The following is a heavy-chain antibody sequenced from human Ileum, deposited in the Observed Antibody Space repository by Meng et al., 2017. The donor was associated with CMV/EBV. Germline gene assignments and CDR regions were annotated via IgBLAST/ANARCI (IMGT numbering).Heavy chain of an antibody. CDR3: ARSSSWEEYFEH. CDR1: GFTFTTYT. J-gene: IGHJ1*01. Sequence: SCAASGFTFTTYTMNWVRQAPGKGLEWVSSISSSSSYIYYADSVKGRFTISRDNAKNSLYLQMNSLRAEDTAVYYCARSSSWEEYFEHWGQGTLVTVSS. CDR2: ISSSSSYI. D-gene: IGHD6-13*01. V-gene: IGHV3-21*01.